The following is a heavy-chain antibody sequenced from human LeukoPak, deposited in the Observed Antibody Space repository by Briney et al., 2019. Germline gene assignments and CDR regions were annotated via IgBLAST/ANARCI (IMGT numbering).Heavy chain of an antibody. Sequence: PGGSLRLSCAASGFTFSSYTMNWVRQAPGKGLEWVSSISGGSSFINYADSVQGRFTISRDNPKNSLYLQMNSLRVEDTAVYYCARKSVDSSSKYGMDVWGQGTMVTVSS. CDR2: ISGGSSFI. V-gene: IGHV3-21*01. CDR3: ARKSVDSSSKYGMDV. J-gene: IGHJ6*02. D-gene: IGHD6-13*01. CDR1: GFTFSSYT.